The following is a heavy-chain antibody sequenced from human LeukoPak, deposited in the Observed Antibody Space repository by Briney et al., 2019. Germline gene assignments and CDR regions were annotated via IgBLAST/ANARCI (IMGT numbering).Heavy chain of an antibody. J-gene: IGHJ4*02. CDR2: ISYVGRNK. V-gene: IGHV3-30*03. D-gene: IGHD6-19*01. Sequence: GGSLRLSCAASGFTFSDYWMNWVRQAPGRGLEGVAAISYVGRNKNYADSVKGRFTISRDNSKNTLYLQMNSLRAEDTAVYYCARGLRIAVAGNIDYWGQGTLVTVSS. CDR1: GFTFSDYW. CDR3: ARGLRIAVAGNIDY.